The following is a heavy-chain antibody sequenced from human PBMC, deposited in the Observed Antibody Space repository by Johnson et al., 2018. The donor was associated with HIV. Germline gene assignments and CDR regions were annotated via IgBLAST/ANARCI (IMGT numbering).Heavy chain of an antibody. V-gene: IGHV3-74*02. J-gene: IGHJ3*02. Sequence: VQLVESGGGVVQPGRSLRLSCAASGFTLSSYWMHWVRQVPGKGPVWVSRINSDGSSSAYADSVKGRLTISRAGAKNTLYLQMNSLRAEDTAVYYCAKKALGDVDAFDIWGQGTMVTVSS. CDR2: INSDGSSS. CDR3: AKKALGDVDAFDI. D-gene: IGHD2-21*02. CDR1: GFTLSSYW.